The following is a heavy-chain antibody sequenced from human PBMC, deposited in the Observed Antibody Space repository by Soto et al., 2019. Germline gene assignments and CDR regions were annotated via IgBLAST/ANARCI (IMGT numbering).Heavy chain of an antibody. CDR2: ISYDGSNK. Sequence: QVQLVESGGGVVQPGRSLRLSCAASGFTFSSYAMHWVRQAPGKGLEWVAVISYDGSNKYYADSVKGRFTISRDNSKNTLYLQMNSLRAEDTAVYCCAQSDFDYWGQGTLVTVSS. CDR1: GFTFSSYA. J-gene: IGHJ4*02. CDR3: AQSDFDY. V-gene: IGHV3-30-3*01.